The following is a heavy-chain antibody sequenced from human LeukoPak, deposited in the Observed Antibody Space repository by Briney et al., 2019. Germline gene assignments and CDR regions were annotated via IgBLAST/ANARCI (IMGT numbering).Heavy chain of an antibody. V-gene: IGHV3-74*01. CDR2: INSDGSST. Sequence: GGSLRLSCAASGFTFSSYWMHWVRQAPGKGLVWVSRINSDGSSTIYADSVKGRFTISRDNAKNTLYLQMNSLRAEDTAVYYCARSRQADIVAYFDYWGQGTLVTVSS. CDR1: GFTFSSYW. CDR3: ARSRQADIVAYFDY. J-gene: IGHJ4*02. D-gene: IGHD5-12*01.